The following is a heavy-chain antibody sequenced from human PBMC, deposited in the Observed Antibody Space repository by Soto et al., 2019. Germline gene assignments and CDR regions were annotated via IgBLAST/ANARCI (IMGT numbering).Heavy chain of an antibody. D-gene: IGHD3-10*01. V-gene: IGHV4-34*01. J-gene: IGHJ6*02. Sequence: SETLSLTCAVYGGSFSGYYWSWIRQPPGKGLEWIGEINHSGSTNYNPSLKSRVTISVDTSKNQFSLKLSSVTAADTAVYYCARGLGRGYGSGSYYPWGSYYGMDVWGQGTTVTVSS. CDR1: GGSFSGYY. CDR2: INHSGST. CDR3: ARGLGRGYGSGSYYPWGSYYGMDV.